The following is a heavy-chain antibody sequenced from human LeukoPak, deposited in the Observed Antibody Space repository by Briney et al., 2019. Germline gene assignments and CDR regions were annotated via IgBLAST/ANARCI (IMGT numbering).Heavy chain of an antibody. CDR1: GYTFNDYF. CDR2: INPDSGGT. V-gene: IGHV1-2*02. CDR3: ARGSVGAPRAADY. D-gene: IGHD1-26*01. Sequence: ASVKVSCKASGYTFNDYFMHWVRQAPGQGLEWMGWINPDSGGTNYAQKFQGRVTMTRDTSINTAYMELGRLTSDDTAVYYCARGSVGAPRAADYWGQGTPLIVSS. J-gene: IGHJ4*02.